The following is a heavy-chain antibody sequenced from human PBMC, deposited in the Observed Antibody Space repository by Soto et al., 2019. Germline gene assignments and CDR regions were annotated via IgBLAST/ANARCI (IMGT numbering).Heavy chain of an antibody. V-gene: IGHV4-31*03. CDR1: AGSISSGDYY. J-gene: IGHJ6*02. Sequence: SETLSLTCTVSAGSISSGDYYWTWIRQLPGKGLEWIGYIYCSGRIGYNPSLKSRVTISLDTSGIPFSLKLKSVTAADTAVYYCARHPVLRYFDWSFYGMDVWGQGTTVTVSS. CDR3: ARHPVLRYFDWSFYGMDV. CDR2: IYCSGRI. D-gene: IGHD3-9*01.